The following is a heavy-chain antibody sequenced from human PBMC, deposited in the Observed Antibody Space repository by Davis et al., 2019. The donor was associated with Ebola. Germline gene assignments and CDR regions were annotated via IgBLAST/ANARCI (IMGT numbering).Heavy chain of an antibody. CDR3: VRAVFHEVLDY. D-gene: IGHD3-3*01. Sequence: PGGSLRLSCAASGFTFRHYAMHWVRQAPGKGLEWVAVVSHSERERFYADSVKGRFTISRDNSGNTLYLQMSSLTVDDTAVYYCVRAVFHEVLDYWGQGTPVTVSS. CDR2: VSHSERER. CDR1: GFTFRHYA. V-gene: IGHV3-30*04. J-gene: IGHJ4*02.